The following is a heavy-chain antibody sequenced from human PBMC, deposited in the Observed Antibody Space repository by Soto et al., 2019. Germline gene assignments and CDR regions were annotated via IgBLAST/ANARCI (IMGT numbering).Heavy chain of an antibody. Sequence: QVQLVQSGAEVKKPGASVKVSCKASGYTFTSYDINWVRQATGQGLEWMGWMNPNSGNTGYAQKCQGRVTMTRTTSISTAYMELSSLRSEDTAVYYCARASPIAARLFYYYYGMDVWGQGTTVTVSS. J-gene: IGHJ6*02. D-gene: IGHD6-6*01. CDR2: MNPNSGNT. CDR1: GYTFTSYD. V-gene: IGHV1-8*01. CDR3: ARASPIAARLFYYYYGMDV.